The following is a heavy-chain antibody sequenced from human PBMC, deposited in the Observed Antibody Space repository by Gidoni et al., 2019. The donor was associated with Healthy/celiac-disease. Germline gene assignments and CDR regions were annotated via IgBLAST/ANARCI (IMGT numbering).Heavy chain of an antibody. Sequence: QVQLQQWGAGLLKPSETLSLTCAVYGGSFSGYYWSWIRQPPGKGLEWIGEINHSGSTNYNPSLKSRVTISVDTSKNQFSLKLSSVTAADTAVYYCASGNYCGGDCWARDWGQGTLVTVSS. CDR3: ASGNYCGGDCWARD. CDR1: GGSFSGYY. V-gene: IGHV4-34*01. D-gene: IGHD2-21*01. J-gene: IGHJ4*02. CDR2: INHSGST.